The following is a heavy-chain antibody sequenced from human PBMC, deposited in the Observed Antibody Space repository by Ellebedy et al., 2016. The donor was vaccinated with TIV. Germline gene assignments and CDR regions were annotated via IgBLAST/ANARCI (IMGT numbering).Heavy chain of an antibody. CDR2: IYPGDSDT. CDR3: ARQTFRTVDDAFDI. Sequence: KVSCKGSGYSFTSYWIGWVRQMPGKGLEWMGIIYPGDSDTRYSPSFQGQVTISADKSISTAYLQWSSLKASDTAMYYCARQTFRTVDDAFDIWGQGTMVTVSS. J-gene: IGHJ3*02. V-gene: IGHV5-51*01. D-gene: IGHD7-27*01. CDR1: GYSFTSYW.